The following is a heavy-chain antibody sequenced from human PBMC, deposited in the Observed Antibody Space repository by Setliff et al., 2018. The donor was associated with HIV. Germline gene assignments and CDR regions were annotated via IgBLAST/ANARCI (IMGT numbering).Heavy chain of an antibody. J-gene: IGHJ4*02. D-gene: IGHD2-8*01. CDR1: GGSISSGNYY. CDR3: ARGRGDIVLLVYTYPSDS. V-gene: IGHV4-61*09. Sequence: SETLSLTCSVSGGSISSGNYYWSWIRQSAGKGLEWIGHIYANGSTNYNPSLKSRVTISVDRSKNHFSLRLSSVTAADTAAYYCARGRGDIVLLVYTYPSDSWGQGKLVTVSS. CDR2: IYANGST.